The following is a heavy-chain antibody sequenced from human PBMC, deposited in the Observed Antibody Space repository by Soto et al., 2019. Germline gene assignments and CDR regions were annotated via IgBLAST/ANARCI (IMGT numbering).Heavy chain of an antibody. CDR2: IKSKTDGGTT. V-gene: IGHV3-15*01. J-gene: IGHJ4*02. Sequence: GGSLRLSCAASGFTFSKAWMTWVRQAPGKGLEWVGRIKSKTDGGTTDYAAPVKGRFTISKDDSKNMLYLQMNSLKTEDTAVYYCTVKELPIDSWGQGTLVTVSS. D-gene: IGHD3-10*01. CDR3: TVKELPIDS. CDR1: GFTFSKAW.